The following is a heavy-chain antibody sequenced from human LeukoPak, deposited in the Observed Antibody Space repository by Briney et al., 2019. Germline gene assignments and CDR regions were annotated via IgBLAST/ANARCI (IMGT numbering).Heavy chain of an antibody. J-gene: IGHJ4*02. D-gene: IGHD2-2*01. CDR1: GYXFTGYY. Sequence: GASVKVSCKASGYXFTGYYIHWVRQAPGQGLEWMGWINPNSGGTNYAQKFQGRVTMTRDTSISTAYMELSRLRSDDTAVYYCARGYCSSTSCYPFFDYWGQGTLVTVSS. CDR2: INPNSGGT. CDR3: ARGYCSSTSCYPFFDY. V-gene: IGHV1-2*02.